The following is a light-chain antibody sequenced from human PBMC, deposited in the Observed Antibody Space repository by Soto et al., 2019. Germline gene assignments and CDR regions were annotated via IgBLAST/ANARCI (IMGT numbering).Light chain of an antibody. CDR2: DGS. Sequence: QSALTQPASVSGSPGQSITISCTGTSTNVGSSNFVSWYQQYPGKAPRLVIYDGSKRPSGVSIRFSGSKSGNTASLTISGLQTEDEADYYCCSYAGTNTWIFGGGTKLTV. CDR3: CSYAGTNTWI. J-gene: IGLJ2*01. V-gene: IGLV2-23*01. CDR1: STNVGSSNF.